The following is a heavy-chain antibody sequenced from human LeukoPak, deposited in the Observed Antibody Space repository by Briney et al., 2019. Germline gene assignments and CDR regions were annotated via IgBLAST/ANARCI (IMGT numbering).Heavy chain of an antibody. CDR3: ARRRDGYSFSFVY. J-gene: IGHJ4*02. CDR2: IRYDGSNK. D-gene: IGHD5-24*01. Sequence: PGGSLRLSCAASGFTFSNYGMHWVRQAPGKGLEWVAFIRYDGSNKYYAETVKGRFTISRDNSKNTLYLQMNSLRTEDTAVYYCARRRDGYSFSFVYWGQGTLVTVSS. CDR1: GFTFSNYG. V-gene: IGHV3-30*02.